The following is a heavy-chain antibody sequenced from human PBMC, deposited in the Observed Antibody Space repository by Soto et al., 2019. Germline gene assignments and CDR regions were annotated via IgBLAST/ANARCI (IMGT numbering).Heavy chain of an antibody. CDR2: IYYSGST. CDR3: AVPSYSSSWYPDEGFGMDV. Sequence: PSATLSLTCTVSGGSLSSSSYYWGWIRQPPGKGLEWIGSIYYSGSTYYNPSLKGRVTISVDTSKNQFSLKLSSVTAADKAVYYCAVPSYSSSWYPDEGFGMDVWGQGTTVTVS. V-gene: IGHV4-39*01. CDR1: GGSLSSSSYY. D-gene: IGHD6-13*01. J-gene: IGHJ6*02.